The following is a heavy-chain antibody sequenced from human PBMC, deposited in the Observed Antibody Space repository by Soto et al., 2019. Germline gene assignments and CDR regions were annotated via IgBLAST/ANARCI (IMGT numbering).Heavy chain of an antibody. D-gene: IGHD4-17*01. CDR1: GFTFSSYE. V-gene: IGHV3-48*03. Sequence: QPGGSLRLSCAASGFTFSSYEMNWVRQAPGKGLEWVSYISSSGSTIYYADSVKGRFTISRDNAKNSLYLQMNSLRAEDTAVYYCARDVEGDYGMGANWFDPWGQGTLVTVSS. CDR2: ISSSGSTI. CDR3: ARDVEGDYGMGANWFDP. J-gene: IGHJ5*02.